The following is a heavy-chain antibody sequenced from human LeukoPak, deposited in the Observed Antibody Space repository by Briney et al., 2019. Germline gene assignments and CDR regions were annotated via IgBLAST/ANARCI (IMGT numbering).Heavy chain of an antibody. CDR1: GGSISSYY. Sequence: PSETLSLTCTVSGGSISSYYWSWIRQPAGKGLEWIGRIYTSGSTNYNPSLKSRVTMSVDTSKNQFSLKLSSVTAADTAVYYCAREDRTSGYYYGIDYWGQGTLVTVSS. D-gene: IGHD3-22*01. J-gene: IGHJ4*02. CDR3: AREDRTSGYYYGIDY. CDR2: IYTSGST. V-gene: IGHV4-4*07.